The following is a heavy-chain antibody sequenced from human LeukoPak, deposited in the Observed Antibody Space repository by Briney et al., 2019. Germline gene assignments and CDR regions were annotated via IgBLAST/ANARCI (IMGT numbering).Heavy chain of an antibody. D-gene: IGHD4-17*01. J-gene: IGHJ4*02. V-gene: IGHV3-23*01. Sequence: GGSLRLSCTASGFTFSSYAMNWVRQAPGKGLEWVSGIGAGGTFTYYADSVKGRFTISRDNSRNTLYLQMNSLRADDTAVYYCAREGDYGDYEDYWGQGTLVTVSS. CDR2: IGAGGTFT. CDR3: AREGDYGDYEDY. CDR1: GFTFSSYA.